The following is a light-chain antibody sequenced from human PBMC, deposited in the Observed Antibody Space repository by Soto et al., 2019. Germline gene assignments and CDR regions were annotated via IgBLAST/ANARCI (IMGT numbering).Light chain of an antibody. CDR1: QSVSSSY. J-gene: IGKJ2*01. Sequence: EIVLTQSPGTLSLSPGERATLSCRASQSVSSSYLAWYQQKPGQAPRLLIYGASSRPTGIPDRFSGSGSGTDFTLTISRLEPEDFAVYYCQQYCSSPTYTFGQGTRLEIK. CDR2: GAS. V-gene: IGKV3-20*01. CDR3: QQYCSSPTYT.